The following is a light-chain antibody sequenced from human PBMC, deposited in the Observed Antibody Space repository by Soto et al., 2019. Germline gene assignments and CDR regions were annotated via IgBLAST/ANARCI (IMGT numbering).Light chain of an antibody. Sequence: QSALTQPASVSGSPGQSITISCTGTSSDVGGYNFVSWYQQHPGKAPKLMIYDVTNRPSGVSNRFSGSKSGNTASLTISGLQAEDEADYFCTEYTTSTTHVVGS. CDR1: SSDVGGYNF. CDR3: TEYTTSTTHV. V-gene: IGLV2-14*01. CDR2: DVT. J-gene: IGLJ6*01.